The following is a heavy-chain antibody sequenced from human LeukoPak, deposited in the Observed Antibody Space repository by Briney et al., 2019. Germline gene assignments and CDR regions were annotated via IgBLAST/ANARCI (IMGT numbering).Heavy chain of an antibody. D-gene: IGHD6-19*01. V-gene: IGHV3-23*01. CDR2: ISGSGGNT. Sequence: GGSLRLSCAASGFTFSSYAMGWVRHFPGKGLEWVSAISGSGGNTYYADSVRGRFTISRDNSKNTLHLQMNSLRAEDTALYYCAKGPLIEVAGTTWHYWGQGTLVTVSS. CDR1: GFTFSSYA. CDR3: AKGPLIEVAGTTWHY. J-gene: IGHJ4*02.